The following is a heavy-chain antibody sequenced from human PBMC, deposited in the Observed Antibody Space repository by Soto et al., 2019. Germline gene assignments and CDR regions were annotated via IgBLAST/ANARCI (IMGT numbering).Heavy chain of an antibody. V-gene: IGHV1-18*04. D-gene: IGHD6-13*01. CDR1: GYTFTSYG. J-gene: IGHJ5*02. Sequence: GASVKVSCKASGYTFTSYGIGWVRQAPGQGLEWMGWISAYNGNTNYAQKLQGRVTMTTDTSTSTAYMELRSLRSDDTAVYYCARDFSYSSSWYSTTYNWFDPWGQGTLVTVSS. CDR2: ISAYNGNT. CDR3: ARDFSYSSSWYSTTYNWFDP.